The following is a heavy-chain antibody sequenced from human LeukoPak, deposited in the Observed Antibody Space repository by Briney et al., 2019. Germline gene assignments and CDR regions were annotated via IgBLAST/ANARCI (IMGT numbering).Heavy chain of an antibody. Sequence: GGSLRLSCVASGFTFSSSVMSWVRQAPGKGLEWVSTFSGASGNIYYVDSVKGRFTISRDNSKNTLYLQMNSLRAEDTALYYCAKREARCFEFWGQGTLVTVSS. D-gene: IGHD5-24*01. V-gene: IGHV3-23*01. J-gene: IGHJ4*02. CDR1: GFTFSSSV. CDR2: FSGASGNI. CDR3: AKREARCFEF.